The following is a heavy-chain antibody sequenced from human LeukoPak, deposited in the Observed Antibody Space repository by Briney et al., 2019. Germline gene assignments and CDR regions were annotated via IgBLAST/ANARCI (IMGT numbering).Heavy chain of an antibody. D-gene: IGHD2-15*01. Sequence: ASVKVSCKASGYTFTSYYMHWVRQAPGQGLEWMGIINPSGGSTSYAQKFQGRVTMTRDMSTSTVYMELSSLRSEDTAVYYCARDGGARYCSGGSCINRALDIWGQGTMVTVSS. J-gene: IGHJ3*02. CDR2: INPSGGST. CDR3: ARDGGARYCSGGSCINRALDI. V-gene: IGHV1-46*01. CDR1: GYTFTSYY.